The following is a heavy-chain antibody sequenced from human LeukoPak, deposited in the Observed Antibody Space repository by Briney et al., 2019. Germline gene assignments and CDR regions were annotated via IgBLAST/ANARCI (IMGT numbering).Heavy chain of an antibody. J-gene: IGHJ4*02. V-gene: IGHV3-64D*06. D-gene: IGHD3-10*01. CDR1: GFAFSIYT. CDR2: ISGSGNGGSI. Sequence: GGSLRLSCSASGFAFSIYTMYWVRQAPGKGPEYVSTISGSGNGGSIYYADSVKGRFTISRDDSKSTLYLQMNGLRSEDTALYYCVKEFGRVRGTPDSWGQGTLVTVSS. CDR3: VKEFGRVRGTPDS.